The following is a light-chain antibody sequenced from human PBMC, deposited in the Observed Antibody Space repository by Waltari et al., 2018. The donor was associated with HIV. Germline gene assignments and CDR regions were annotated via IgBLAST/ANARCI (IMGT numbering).Light chain of an antibody. V-gene: IGLV2-14*03. CDR3: SSYTATKILV. J-gene: IGLJ2*01. CDR1: NSHIGTYNY. Sequence: QSALTQPASVSGSPGQSTTIPCTGTNSHIGTYNYVAWYQQQSGKAPSLLISEVNNRPSGVSNRFSGSKAGNTASLSISGLQAEDEGKYYCSSYTATKILVFGGGTDVTVL. CDR2: EVN.